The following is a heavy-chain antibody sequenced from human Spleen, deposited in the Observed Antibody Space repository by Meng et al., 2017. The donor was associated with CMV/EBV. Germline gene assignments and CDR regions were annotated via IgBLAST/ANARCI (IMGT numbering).Heavy chain of an antibody. CDR3: ARGGLDIVVVPAALSYYYGMDV. CDR1: GGSISSSSYY. CDR2: IYYSGST. J-gene: IGHJ6*02. D-gene: IGHD2-2*03. Sequence: SETLSLTCTVSGGSISSSSYYWGWIRQPPGKGLEWIGSIYYSGSTYYNPSLKSRVTISVDTSKNQFSLKLSSVTAADTAVYYCARGGLDIVVVPAALSYYYGMDVWGQGTTVTVSS. V-gene: IGHV4-39*07.